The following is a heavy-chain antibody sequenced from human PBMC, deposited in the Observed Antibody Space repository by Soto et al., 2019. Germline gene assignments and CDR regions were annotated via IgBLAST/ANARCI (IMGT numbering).Heavy chain of an antibody. J-gene: IGHJ6*04. CDR3: ASSSRWYVPNYYYGMDX. CDR2: INHSGST. Sequence: ETLSLTCAVYGGSFSGYYWSWIRQPPGKGLEWIVEINHSGSTDYNQSLKSRVTISVEKSKNQFSLKLSSVTAADTAVYYCASSSRWYVPNYYYGMDXWGKGTTVTVSX. D-gene: IGHD6-13*01. CDR1: GGSFSGYY. V-gene: IGHV4-34*01.